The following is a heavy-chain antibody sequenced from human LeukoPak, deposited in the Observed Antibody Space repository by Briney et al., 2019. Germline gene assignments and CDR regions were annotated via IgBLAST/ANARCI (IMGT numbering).Heavy chain of an antibody. CDR2: INPSGGST. CDR3: ARDRLARPPYYDILTGYYNPYDWFDP. V-gene: IGHV1-46*01. CDR1: GYTFTSYY. J-gene: IGHJ5*02. Sequence: EASVKVSCKASGYTFTSYYMHWVRQAPGQGLEWMGIINPSGGSTSYAQKFQGGVTMTRDTSTSTVYMELSSLRSEDTAVYYCARDRLARPPYYDILTGYYNPYDWFDPWGQGTLVTVSS. D-gene: IGHD3-9*01.